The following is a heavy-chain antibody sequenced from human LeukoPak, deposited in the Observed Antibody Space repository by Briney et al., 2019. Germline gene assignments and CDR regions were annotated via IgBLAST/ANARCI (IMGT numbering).Heavy chain of an antibody. D-gene: IGHD2-2*01. CDR3: AKAYCSSTRCSSDLYFQH. CDR1: GFTFSSYA. V-gene: IGHV3-30*02. Sequence: GGSLRLSCAASGFTFSSYAMHWVRQAPGKGLEWVAFIRYDGSNKYYADSVKGRFTVSRDNSKNTLYLQMNSLRAEDTAVYYCAKAYCSSTRCSSDLYFQHWGQGTLVTVSS. CDR2: IRYDGSNK. J-gene: IGHJ1*01.